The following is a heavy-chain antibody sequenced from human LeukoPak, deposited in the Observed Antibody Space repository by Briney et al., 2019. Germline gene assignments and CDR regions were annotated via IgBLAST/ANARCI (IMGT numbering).Heavy chain of an antibody. CDR1: GFTFSSYA. CDR3: AKDRGRLDAFDI. Sequence: PGGSLRLSCAAPGFTFSSYAMSWVRQAPGKGLEWVSAISGSGDSTYYADSVKGRFTISRDNSKNTLYLQMNSLRAEDTAVYYCAKDRGRLDAFDIWGQGTMVTVSS. V-gene: IGHV3-23*01. J-gene: IGHJ3*02. CDR2: ISGSGDST. D-gene: IGHD1-14*01.